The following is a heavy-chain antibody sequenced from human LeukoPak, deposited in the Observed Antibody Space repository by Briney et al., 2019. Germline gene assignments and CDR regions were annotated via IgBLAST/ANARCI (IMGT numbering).Heavy chain of an antibody. CDR2: IRYDGSNK. V-gene: IGHV3-30*02. CDR1: GLTLSSYG. J-gene: IGHJ4*02. CDR3: AKGGSRETYYFDY. Sequence: PGGSLRLSCAASGLTLSSYGMHWVRQAPGKGLEWVTFIRYDGSNKCYADSVKGRFTITRDNYITTENLQMNSQRPEDTAVYYCAKGGSRETYYFDYWGRGILVTVSS. D-gene: IGHD3-10*01.